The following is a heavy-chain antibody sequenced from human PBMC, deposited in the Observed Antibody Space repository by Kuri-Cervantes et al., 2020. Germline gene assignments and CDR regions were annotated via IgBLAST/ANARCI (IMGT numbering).Heavy chain of an antibody. V-gene: IGHV3-48*03. J-gene: IGHJ4*02. CDR2: ISSSGSTI. CDR3: AKEKGYCSGGSCYLKYFDY. D-gene: IGHD2-15*01. CDR1: GFTFSSYE. Sequence: GESLKISCAASGFTFSSYEMNWVRQAPGKGLEWVSYISSSGSTIYYADSVKGRFTISRDNSKNSLYLQMNSLRTEDTALYYCAKEKGYCSGGSCYLKYFDYRGQGTLVTVSS.